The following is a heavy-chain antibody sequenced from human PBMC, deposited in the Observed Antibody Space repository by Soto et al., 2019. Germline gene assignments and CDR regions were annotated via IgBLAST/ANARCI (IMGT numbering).Heavy chain of an antibody. CDR2: IYYSGST. V-gene: IGHV4-59*01. Sequence: SETLSLTCTVSGGSISSYYWSWIRQPPGKGLEWIGYIYYSGSTNYNPSLKSRVTISVDTSKNQFSLKLSSVTAADTAVYYCARSYCTSTSCHNWYFDFWGRGTPVTVSS. J-gene: IGHJ2*01. CDR3: ARSYCTSTSCHNWYFDF. D-gene: IGHD2-2*02. CDR1: GGSISSYY.